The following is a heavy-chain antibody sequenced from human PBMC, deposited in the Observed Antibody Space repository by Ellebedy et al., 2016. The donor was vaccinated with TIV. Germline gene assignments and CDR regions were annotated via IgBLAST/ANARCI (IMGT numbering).Heavy chain of an antibody. CDR1: GFTFRNDW. CDR2: INSDGSST. J-gene: IGHJ4*02. V-gene: IGHV3-74*01. CDR3: VGWGGDCY. D-gene: IGHD2-21*02. Sequence: GESLKISXAASGFTFRNDWMHWVRQAPGKGLVWVSRINSDGSSTTYADSVKGRFTISRDNTKNSLFLQMNSLRVEDTAVYYCVGWGGDCYWGQGTLVTVSS.